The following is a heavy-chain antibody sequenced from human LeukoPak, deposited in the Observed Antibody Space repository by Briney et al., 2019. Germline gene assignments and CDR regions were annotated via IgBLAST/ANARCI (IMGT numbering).Heavy chain of an antibody. V-gene: IGHV4-59*01. CDR2: IYYSGST. CDR3: ARVGTYGSGSYLSWLDY. CDR1: GGSISSYY. D-gene: IGHD3-10*01. Sequence: PSETLSLTCTVSGGSISSYYWSCIRQPPGNGLEWIGYIYYSGSTNYNPSLKSRVTISVDTSKNQFSLKLSSVAAADTAVYYCARVGTYGSGSYLSWLDYWGQGTLVTVSS. J-gene: IGHJ4*02.